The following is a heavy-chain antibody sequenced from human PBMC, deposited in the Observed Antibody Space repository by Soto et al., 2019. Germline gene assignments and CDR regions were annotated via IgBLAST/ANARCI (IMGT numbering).Heavy chain of an antibody. CDR3: ARERCVGYSYGYRPTYFDY. Sequence: EVQLVESGGGLVQPGGSLRLSCAASGFTFSSYWMSWVRQAPGKGLEWVANIKQDGSEKYYVDSVKGRFTISRDNAKNSLYIQRNSRRAEDTAVYYCARERCVGYSYGYRPTYFDYWGQGTLVTVSS. CDR2: IKQDGSEK. CDR1: GFTFSSYW. J-gene: IGHJ4*02. D-gene: IGHD5-18*01. V-gene: IGHV3-7*01.